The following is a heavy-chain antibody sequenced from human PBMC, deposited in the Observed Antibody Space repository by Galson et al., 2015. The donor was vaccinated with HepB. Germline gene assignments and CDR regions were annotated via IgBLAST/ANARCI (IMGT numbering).Heavy chain of an antibody. CDR2: IIPTLGIA. CDR1: GGTFSSYT. V-gene: IGHV1-69*04. Sequence: SVKLSCKASGGTFSSYTISWVRQAPGLGLEWMGRIIPTLGIANYAQKFQGRVTITADKSTSTAYMELGSLRSEDTAVYYGARDSGDTRIAAGDYWGQGTLVTVSS. CDR3: ARDSGDTRIAAGDY. D-gene: IGHD6-13*01. J-gene: IGHJ4*02.